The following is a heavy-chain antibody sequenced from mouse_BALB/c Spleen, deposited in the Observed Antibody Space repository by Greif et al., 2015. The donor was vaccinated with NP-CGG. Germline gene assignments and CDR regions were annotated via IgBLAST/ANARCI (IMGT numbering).Heavy chain of an antibody. CDR3: ARDYYGSSYPPWFAY. V-gene: IGHV1S34*01. CDR2: ISCYNGAT. Sequence: LVKTGASVKISCKASGYSFTGYYMHWVKQSHGKSLEWIGYISCYNGATSYNQKFKGKATFTVDTSSSTAYMQFNSLTSEDSAVYYFARDYYGSSYPPWFAYWGQGTLVTVSA. CDR1: GYSFTGYY. D-gene: IGHD1-1*01. J-gene: IGHJ3*01.